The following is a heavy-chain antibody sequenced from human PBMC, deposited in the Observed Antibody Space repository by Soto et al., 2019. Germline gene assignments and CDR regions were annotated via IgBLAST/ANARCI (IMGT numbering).Heavy chain of an antibody. J-gene: IGHJ4*02. CDR2: LSSSGSTI. CDR1: GFTFSSNE. CDR3: ARVKISGSPMVRGHIPPDY. V-gene: IGHV3-48*03. Sequence: PGGSLRLSCAASGFTFSSNEMNWVRQAPGKGLEWVSYLSSSGSTIYYADSVKGRFTISRDNAKNSLYLQMNSLRAEDTAVYYCARVKISGSPMVRGHIPPDYWGQGTLVTVSS. D-gene: IGHD3-10*01.